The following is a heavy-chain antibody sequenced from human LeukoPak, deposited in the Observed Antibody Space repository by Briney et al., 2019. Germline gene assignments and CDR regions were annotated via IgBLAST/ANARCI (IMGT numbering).Heavy chain of an antibody. CDR2: IYYCGST. D-gene: IGHD6-13*01. V-gene: IGHV4-31*11. J-gene: IGHJ5*02. CDR1: GGSFSGYY. Sequence: PSETLSLTCAVYGGSFSGYYWSWIRQHPGKGLEWIGYIYYCGSTYYNPSLKSRVTISVDTSKNQFSLKLSSVTAADTAVYYCARDKAQRIAAAGASNWFDPWGQGTLVTVSS. CDR3: ARDKAQRIAAAGASNWFDP.